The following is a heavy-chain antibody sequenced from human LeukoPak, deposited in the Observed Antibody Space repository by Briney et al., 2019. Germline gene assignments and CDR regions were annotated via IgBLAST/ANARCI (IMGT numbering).Heavy chain of an antibody. Sequence: GGSLRLSCAASGFTFSSYAMSWVRQAPGKGLEWVSAITGTGGSTYYAASVKGRFTVSRDNSKNTLYLQMSSLRAEDTAMYYCAKVRDTRDWYKDAFDIWGQGTRVTVSS. V-gene: IGHV3-23*01. CDR1: GFTFSSYA. CDR3: AKVRDTRDWYKDAFDI. D-gene: IGHD6-19*01. CDR2: ITGTGGST. J-gene: IGHJ3*02.